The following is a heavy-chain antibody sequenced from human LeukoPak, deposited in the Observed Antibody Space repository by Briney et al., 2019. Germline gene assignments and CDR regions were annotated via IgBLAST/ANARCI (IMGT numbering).Heavy chain of an antibody. Sequence: GGSLRLSCAASGFTFSSYSMSWVRQAPGKGLEWVSSISSSSSYIYYADSVKGRFTISRDNAKNSLYLQMNSLRAEDTAVYYCARAPLRYLDWLDAFDIWGQGTMVTVSS. CDR3: ARAPLRYLDWLDAFDI. V-gene: IGHV3-21*01. D-gene: IGHD3-9*01. J-gene: IGHJ3*02. CDR1: GFTFSSYS. CDR2: ISSSSSYI.